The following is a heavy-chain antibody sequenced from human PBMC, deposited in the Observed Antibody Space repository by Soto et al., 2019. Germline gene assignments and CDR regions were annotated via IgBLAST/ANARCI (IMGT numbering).Heavy chain of an antibody. CDR3: ARGVFYSSSFGVYYFDY. Sequence: GASVKVSCKASGYTFTGYYMHWVRQAPGQGLEWMGWINPNSGGTNYAQKFQGWVTMTRDTSISTAYMELSRLRSDDTAVYYCARGVFYSSSFGVYYFDYWGQGTLVTVSS. CDR2: INPNSGGT. V-gene: IGHV1-2*04. J-gene: IGHJ4*02. D-gene: IGHD6-6*01. CDR1: GYTFTGYY.